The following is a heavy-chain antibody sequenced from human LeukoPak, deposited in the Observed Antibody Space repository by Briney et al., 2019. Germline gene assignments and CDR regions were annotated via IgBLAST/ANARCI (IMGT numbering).Heavy chain of an antibody. Sequence: SETLSLTCAVYGGSFSGYYWSWIRQPPGKGLEWIGEINHSGSTNYNPSLKSRVTISVDTSKNQFSLKLSSVTAADTAVCYCARGIRGPDYGDYGHYSDYWGQGTLVTVSS. CDR1: GGSFSGYY. V-gene: IGHV4-34*01. CDR2: INHSGST. D-gene: IGHD4-17*01. CDR3: ARGIRGPDYGDYGHYSDY. J-gene: IGHJ4*02.